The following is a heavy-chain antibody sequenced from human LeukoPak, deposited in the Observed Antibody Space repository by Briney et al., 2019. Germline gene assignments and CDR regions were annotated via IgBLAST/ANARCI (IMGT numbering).Heavy chain of an antibody. CDR3: ARGVVGVTEYFDY. Sequence: PGGSLRLSCAASGFTFDDYAMPWVRQAPGKGLEWVSGISWNSGSIGYADSVKGRFTISRDNAKNSLYLQMNSLRAEDTAVYYCARGVVGVTEYFDYWGQGTLVTVSS. J-gene: IGHJ4*02. CDR1: GFTFDDYA. D-gene: IGHD1-26*01. CDR2: ISWNSGSI. V-gene: IGHV3-9*01.